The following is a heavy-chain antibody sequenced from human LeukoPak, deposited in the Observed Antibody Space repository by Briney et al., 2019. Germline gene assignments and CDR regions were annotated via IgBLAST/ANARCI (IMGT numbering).Heavy chain of an antibody. D-gene: IGHD2-21*01. CDR3: ARGPFGNCGGGPCHFRDIDNWYDP. V-gene: IGHV1-8*03. J-gene: IGHJ5*02. CDR1: GYTFTSYG. CDR2: MNPKSGDA. Sequence: GASVKVSCKASGYTFTSYGISWVRQAPGQGLEWMGWMNPKSGDAGYADKFQGRVAITRDTSINTAYLELSALTSDDTAVYYCARGPFGNCGGGPCHFRDIDNWYDPWGQGTLVTVSS.